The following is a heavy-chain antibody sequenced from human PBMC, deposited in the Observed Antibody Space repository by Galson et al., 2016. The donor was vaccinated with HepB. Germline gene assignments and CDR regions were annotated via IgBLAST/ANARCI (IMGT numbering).Heavy chain of an antibody. CDR2: INPYSGGT. CDR3: ARSGYINY. Sequence: SVKVSCKASGGNFGKYAFRWVRQAPGQGLEWMGWINPYSGGTNYAQKFQGRVTMTRDTTITTAYMDLSRLRSDDTAMYYCARSGYINYWGQGTLVTVSS. CDR1: GGNFGKYA. D-gene: IGHD1-26*01. J-gene: IGHJ4*02. V-gene: IGHV1-2*02.